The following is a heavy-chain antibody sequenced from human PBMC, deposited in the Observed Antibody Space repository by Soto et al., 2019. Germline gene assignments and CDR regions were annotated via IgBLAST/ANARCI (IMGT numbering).Heavy chain of an antibody. CDR2: TYYRSKWYN. V-gene: IGHV6-1*01. CDR3: ARAPGGIDAFDI. CDR1: GDSVSRNSAA. D-gene: IGHD3-16*01. Sequence: SQTLSLTCAISGDSVSRNSAAWRWIRQSPSRGLEWLGRTYYRSKWYNDYAVSVKSRISINPDTSKNQFSLQLNSVTPEDTAVYHCARAPGGIDAFDIWGQGTMVTVSS. J-gene: IGHJ3*02.